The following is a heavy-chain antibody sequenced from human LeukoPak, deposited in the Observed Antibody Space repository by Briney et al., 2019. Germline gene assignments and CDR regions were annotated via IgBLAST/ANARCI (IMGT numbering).Heavy chain of an antibody. Sequence: KPSETLSLTCAVYGGSFSGYYWSWIRQPPGKGLEWIGEINHSGSTNYNPSLKSRVTISVDASKNQFSLKLSSATAADTAVYYCAREGENPYDSSGYYSSGYNYWGQGTLVTVSS. CDR3: AREGENPYDSSGYYSSGYNY. CDR1: GGSFSGYY. J-gene: IGHJ4*02. CDR2: INHSGST. D-gene: IGHD3-22*01. V-gene: IGHV4-34*01.